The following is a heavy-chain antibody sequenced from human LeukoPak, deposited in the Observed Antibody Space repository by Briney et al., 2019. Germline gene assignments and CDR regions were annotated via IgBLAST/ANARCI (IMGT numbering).Heavy chain of an antibody. V-gene: IGHV3-66*04. CDR1: GFTVSSNY. J-gene: IGHJ3*02. Sequence: GGSLRLSCAASGFTVSSNYMSWVRQAPGKGLEWVSVIYSGGSTYYADSVKGRFTISRDNSKNTLYLQMNSLRAEDTAVYYCARQTVVYDSSGYYYAVGAFDIWGQGTMVTVSS. CDR2: IYSGGST. D-gene: IGHD3-22*01. CDR3: ARQTVVYDSSGYYYAVGAFDI.